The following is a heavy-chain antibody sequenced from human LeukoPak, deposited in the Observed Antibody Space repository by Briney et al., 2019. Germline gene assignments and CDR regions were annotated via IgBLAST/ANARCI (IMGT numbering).Heavy chain of an antibody. V-gene: IGHV3-66*01. CDR2: IDSGGST. CDR1: GFTFDDYS. Sequence: GRSLTLSCAVSGFTFDDYSMLWVRQAPAKGLEWVSVIDSGGSTYYADSVKGRFTTSRDNSKNTLYLQMNSLRAEDTAVYYCARGPRSSWSPFDYWGQGTLVTVSS. CDR3: ARGPRSSWSPFDY. D-gene: IGHD6-13*01. J-gene: IGHJ4*02.